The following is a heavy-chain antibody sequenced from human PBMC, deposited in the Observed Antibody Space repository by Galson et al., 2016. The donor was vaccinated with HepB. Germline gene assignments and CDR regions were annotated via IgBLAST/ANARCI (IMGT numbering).Heavy chain of an antibody. CDR2: IYWDDDK. V-gene: IGHV2-5*02. J-gene: IGHJ6*02. CDR3: AHSRVGATGDYYYGMDV. Sequence: PALVKPTQTLTLTCTSSGFSLSTSGEGVGWIRQSPGKALEWLALIYWDDDKRYSPSLKSRLTITKDTSKNQVVLIMTNMDPVDTATYYCAHSRVGATGDYYYGMDVWGQGTTVTVSS. D-gene: IGHD1-26*01. CDR1: GFSLSTSGEG.